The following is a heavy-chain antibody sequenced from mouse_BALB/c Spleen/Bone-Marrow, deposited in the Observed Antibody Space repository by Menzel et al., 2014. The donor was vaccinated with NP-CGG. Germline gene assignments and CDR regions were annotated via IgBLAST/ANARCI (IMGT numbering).Heavy chain of an antibody. V-gene: IGHV4-1*02. Sequence: EVKLVESGGGLVQPGGSLKLSCTASGFDFSRYWMSWVRQAPGKGLQWIGEINPESSTINYTPSLKDKFIIPRDNAKNTLYLQMSKVRSEDTALYCCARLTYYGLTDYWGQGTTLTVSS. CDR2: INPESSTI. J-gene: IGHJ2*01. CDR1: GFDFSRYW. D-gene: IGHD1-2*01. CDR3: ARLTYYGLTDY.